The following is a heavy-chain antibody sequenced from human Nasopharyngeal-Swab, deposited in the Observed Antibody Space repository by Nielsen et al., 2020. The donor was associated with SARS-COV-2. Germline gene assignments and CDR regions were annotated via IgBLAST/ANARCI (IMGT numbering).Heavy chain of an antibody. CDR1: GFSFSNYA. CDR2: IRGSGGNT. J-gene: IGHJ4*02. V-gene: IGHV3-23*01. CDR3: AKHYGGNPRHFEY. D-gene: IGHD4-23*01. Sequence: GESLKISCAASGFSFSNYAMSWVRQAPGKGLEWVSAIRGSGGNTYYADSVKGRFTISRDNSKNTLHLQMNSLRAEDTAVYYCAKHYGGNPRHFEYWGQGTLVTVSS.